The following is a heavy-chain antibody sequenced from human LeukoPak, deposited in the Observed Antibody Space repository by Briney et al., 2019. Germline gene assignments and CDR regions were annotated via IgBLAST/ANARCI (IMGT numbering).Heavy chain of an antibody. J-gene: IGHJ5*02. Sequence: ASVKVSCKASGGTFSSYAISWVRLAPGQGLEWMGGIIPIFGTANYAQKFQGRVTITTDESTSTAYMELSSLRSEDTAVYYCASSLRGAYYVHKFDPWGQGTLVTVSS. V-gene: IGHV1-69*05. CDR2: IIPIFGTA. D-gene: IGHD3-10*02. CDR3: ASSLRGAYYVHKFDP. CDR1: GGTFSSYA.